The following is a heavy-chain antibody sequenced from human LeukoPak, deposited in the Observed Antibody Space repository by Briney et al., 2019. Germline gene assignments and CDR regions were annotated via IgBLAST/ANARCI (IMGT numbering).Heavy chain of an antibody. J-gene: IGHJ4*02. CDR3: ARDFYDGFALDY. CDR1: GFTFSSYE. V-gene: IGHV3-48*03. CDR2: ISSSGSTI. Sequence: PGGSLRLSCAASGFTFSSYEMNWVRQAPGKGLEGVSYISSSGSTIYYADSVKGRFTISRDNAKNSLYLQMNSLRAEDTAVYYCARDFYDGFALDYWGQGTLVTVSS. D-gene: IGHD2/OR15-2a*01.